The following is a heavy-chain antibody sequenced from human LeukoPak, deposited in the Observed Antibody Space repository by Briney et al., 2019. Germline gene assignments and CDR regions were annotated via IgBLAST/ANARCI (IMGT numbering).Heavy chain of an antibody. Sequence: SSVKVSCKASGGTFSSYAISWVRQAPGQGLEWMGRVIPIFGTANYAQKFQGRVTITTDESTSTAYMELSSLRSEDTAVYYCARDTIAAAGRYFDYWGQGTLVTVSS. J-gene: IGHJ4*02. CDR3: ARDTIAAAGRYFDY. D-gene: IGHD6-13*01. CDR2: VIPIFGTA. CDR1: GGTFSSYA. V-gene: IGHV1-69*05.